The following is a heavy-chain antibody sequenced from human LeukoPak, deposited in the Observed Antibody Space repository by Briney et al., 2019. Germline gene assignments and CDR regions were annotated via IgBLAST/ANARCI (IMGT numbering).Heavy chain of an antibody. CDR2: ISGSGGST. J-gene: IGHJ4*02. Sequence: GGTLRLSCAASGFTFSSYGMSWVRQAPGKGLEWVSAISGSGGSTYYADSVKGRFTISRDNSKNTLYLQMNSLRAEDTAVYYCAKDLYYYGSGSYYGYWGQGTLVTVSS. CDR3: AKDLYYYGSGSYYGY. V-gene: IGHV3-23*01. CDR1: GFTFSSYG. D-gene: IGHD3-10*01.